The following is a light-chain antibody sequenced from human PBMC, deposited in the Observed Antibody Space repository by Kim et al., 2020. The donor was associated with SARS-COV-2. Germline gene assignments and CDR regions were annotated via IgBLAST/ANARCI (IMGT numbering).Light chain of an antibody. CDR1: QSISSSY. Sequence: SPVKRATLSSRTSQSISSSYLAWYQQKPGQAPRLLIYGASTRATGIPDRFSGSGSGTDFTLTISRLEPEDFAVYYCQQYGSSFTFGPGTKVDIK. CDR2: GAS. V-gene: IGKV3-20*01. J-gene: IGKJ3*01. CDR3: QQYGSSFT.